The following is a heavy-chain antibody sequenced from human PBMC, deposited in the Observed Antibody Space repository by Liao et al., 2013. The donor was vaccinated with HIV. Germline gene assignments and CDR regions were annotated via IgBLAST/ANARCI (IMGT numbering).Heavy chain of an antibody. J-gene: IGHJ6*03. Sequence: QVQLQESGPGLVKPSETLSLTCAVYGGSFSTYYWTWIRQPPGKGLEWIGEINHSGSTNYNPSLKSRVTISVDTSKNQFSLKLSSVTAADTAVYYCARARWGYDTSGLRLYYHYMDVWGKGTTVTVSS. CDR1: GGSFSTYY. V-gene: IGHV4-34*01. D-gene: IGHD3-22*01. CDR2: INHSGST. CDR3: ARARWGYDTSGLRLYYHYMDV.